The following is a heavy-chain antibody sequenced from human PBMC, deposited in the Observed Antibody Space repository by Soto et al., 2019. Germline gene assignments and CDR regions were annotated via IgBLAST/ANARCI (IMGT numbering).Heavy chain of an antibody. D-gene: IGHD2-2*01. CDR2: ISAYNGDK. V-gene: IGHV1-18*01. CDR3: ASDGPHSTAVGAV. Sequence: VGQATGQGLEWMGWISAYNGDKKYAQNVQGRVTLTTDTSTSTAYMEMRTLRSDDTSAYYCASDGPHSTAVGAVLVQRTTVTVFS. J-gene: IGHJ6*01.